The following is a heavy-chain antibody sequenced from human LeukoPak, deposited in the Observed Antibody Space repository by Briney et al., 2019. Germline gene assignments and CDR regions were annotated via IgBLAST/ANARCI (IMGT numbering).Heavy chain of an antibody. CDR1: GYSFSSFG. Sequence: ASVKVSCKTSGYSFSSFGISWVRQAPGQGLEWMGWISAHNGNTDYAQKLQGRVTMTTDTSRSTAYMELRSLRSDDTAVYYCARAILTGYYPYYFDYWGQGTLVTVSS. CDR3: ARAILTGYYPYYFDY. V-gene: IGHV1-18*01. CDR2: ISAHNGNT. J-gene: IGHJ4*02. D-gene: IGHD3-9*01.